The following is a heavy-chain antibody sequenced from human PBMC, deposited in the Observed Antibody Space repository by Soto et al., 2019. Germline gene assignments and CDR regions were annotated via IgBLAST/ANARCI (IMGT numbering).Heavy chain of an antibody. CDR3: AKVSSSWYYFDY. D-gene: IGHD6-13*01. Sequence: PGGSLRLSCGASGFTFSSYAMSWFRRAPGKGLEWVSAISGSGGSTYYADSVKGRFTISRDNSKNTLYLQMNSLRAEDTAVYYCAKVSSSWYYFDYWGQGTLVTVSS. CDR1: GFTFSSYA. CDR2: ISGSGGST. J-gene: IGHJ4*02. V-gene: IGHV3-23*01.